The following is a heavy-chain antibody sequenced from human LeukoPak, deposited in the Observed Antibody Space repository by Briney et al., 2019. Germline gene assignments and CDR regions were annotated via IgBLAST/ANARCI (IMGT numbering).Heavy chain of an antibody. Sequence: PSGTLSLTCAVSGGSISSGGYWSWLRQPAGKDLEWIGQIYYIGSTNYSPSLESRVIMSLDKSTNQLSLRFNSVTAADTAVYYCARHGSYSLAFWGQGALVTVSS. D-gene: IGHD1-26*01. CDR1: GGSISSGGY. CDR2: IYYIGST. J-gene: IGHJ4*02. V-gene: IGHV4-4*02. CDR3: ARHGSYSLAF.